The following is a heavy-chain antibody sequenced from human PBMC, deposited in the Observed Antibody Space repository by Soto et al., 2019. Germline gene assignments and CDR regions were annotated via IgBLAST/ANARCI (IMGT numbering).Heavy chain of an antibody. Sequence: QITLKESGPTLVKPTQTLTLTCTFSGFSLSTSGVGVGWIRQPPGKALEWLALIYWDDDKRYSPSLKSRLTITKDTAKNQVVLTMTNMDPVDTATYYCAQIAAAEYRFDYWGQGTLVTVSS. CDR3: AQIAAAEYRFDY. CDR2: IYWDDDK. D-gene: IGHD6-13*01. V-gene: IGHV2-5*02. J-gene: IGHJ4*02. CDR1: GFSLSTSGVG.